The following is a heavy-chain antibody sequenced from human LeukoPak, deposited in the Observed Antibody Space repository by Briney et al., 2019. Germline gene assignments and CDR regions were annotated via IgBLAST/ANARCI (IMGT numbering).Heavy chain of an antibody. D-gene: IGHD3-10*01. Sequence: GRSLRLSCAASGFTFDDYAMHWVRQAPGKGLEWVSGISWNSGSIGYADSVKGRFTISRDNAKNSLYLQMNSLRAEDTAVYYCARGGFRAYYCDSWGQGTLVTVSS. J-gene: IGHJ4*02. CDR1: GFTFDDYA. CDR2: ISWNSGSI. V-gene: IGHV3-9*01. CDR3: ARGGFRAYYCDS.